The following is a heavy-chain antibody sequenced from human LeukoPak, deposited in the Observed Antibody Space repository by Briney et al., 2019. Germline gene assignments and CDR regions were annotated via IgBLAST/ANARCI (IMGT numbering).Heavy chain of an antibody. J-gene: IGHJ4*02. Sequence: HPGGSLRLSCAASGFTFNSYWMNWVRQAPGKGLEWVANIKQDGSEKYYVDSVKGRFTISRDNAKSTLYLQMNSLGADDTAVYYCVRVGYPFELWGQGTLVTVSS. D-gene: IGHD3-16*01. CDR1: GFTFNSYW. CDR2: IKQDGSEK. V-gene: IGHV3-7*01. CDR3: VRVGYPFEL.